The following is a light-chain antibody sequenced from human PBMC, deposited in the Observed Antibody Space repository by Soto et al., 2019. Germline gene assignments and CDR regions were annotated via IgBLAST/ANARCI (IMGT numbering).Light chain of an antibody. CDR2: AAS. Sequence: DIQMTQSPSSVSASVGDRVTITCRASQDISTWLAWYQQKPGTAPKLLIYAASSLQSGVPSRFSGSGSGTDFTLTICSLQPEDLGTFYCQQANSVPITFGQGTRLEI. CDR1: QDISTW. J-gene: IGKJ5*01. V-gene: IGKV1-12*01. CDR3: QQANSVPIT.